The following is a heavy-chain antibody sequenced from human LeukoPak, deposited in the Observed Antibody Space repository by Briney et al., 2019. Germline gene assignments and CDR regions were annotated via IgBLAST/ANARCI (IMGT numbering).Heavy chain of an antibody. J-gene: IGHJ3*02. CDR2: ISYDGSNK. D-gene: IGHD2-15*01. V-gene: IGHV3-30*18. Sequence: GGSLRLSCAASGFTFSSYGMHWVRQAPGKGLEWVAVISYDGSNKYYADSVKGRFTISRDNSKNTLYLQMNSLRAEDTAVYYCAKSGCSGGSCYDAFDTWGQGTMVTVSS. CDR3: AKSGCSGGSCYDAFDT. CDR1: GFTFSSYG.